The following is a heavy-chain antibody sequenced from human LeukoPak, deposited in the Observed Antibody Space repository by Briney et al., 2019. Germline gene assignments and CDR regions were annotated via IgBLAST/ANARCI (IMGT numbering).Heavy chain of an antibody. J-gene: IGHJ3*02. Sequence: PGASVKVSCKASGYTFTGYYMHWVRQAPGQGLEWMGWINPNSGGTNYAQKFQGRVTMTRDTSISTAYMELSRLRSDDTAVYYCARVGIDSGSYRRHAFDIWGQGTMVTVSS. V-gene: IGHV1-2*02. CDR2: INPNSGGT. CDR3: ARVGIDSGSYRRHAFDI. D-gene: IGHD1-26*01. CDR1: GYTFTGYY.